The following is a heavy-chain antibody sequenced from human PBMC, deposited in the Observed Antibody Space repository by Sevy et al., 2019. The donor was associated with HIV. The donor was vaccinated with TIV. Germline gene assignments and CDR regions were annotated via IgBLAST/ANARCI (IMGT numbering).Heavy chain of an antibody. CDR3: ARGGYCSGGSCDSLYYYDGMDV. CDR2: ISYDGSNK. V-gene: IGHV3-30-3*01. Sequence: GGSLRLSCAASGFTFSSYAMHWVRQAPGKGLEWVAVISYDGSNKYYADSVKGRFTISRDNHKNTLYLQMNSLRAEDTAVYYCARGGYCSGGSCDSLYYYDGMDVWGQGTTVTVSS. D-gene: IGHD2-15*01. CDR1: GFTFSSYA. J-gene: IGHJ6*02.